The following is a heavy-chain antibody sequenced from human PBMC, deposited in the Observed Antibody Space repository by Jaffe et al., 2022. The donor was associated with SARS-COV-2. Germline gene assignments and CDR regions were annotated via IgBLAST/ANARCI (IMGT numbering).Heavy chain of an antibody. CDR2: ISGSGGGT. CDR1: GFTFRTYD. J-gene: IGHJ4*02. Sequence: EVQLLESGGGLVQPGGSLRLSCAASGFTFRTYDMSWVRQAPGKGLEWVSAISGSGGGTYYADSVKGRFTISRDNSKNTLYLQMNSLRAEDAAVYYCVRHSNSRPRSDYFDYWGQGTLVTVSS. V-gene: IGHV3-23*01. CDR3: VRHSNSRPRSDYFDY. D-gene: IGHD6-13*01.